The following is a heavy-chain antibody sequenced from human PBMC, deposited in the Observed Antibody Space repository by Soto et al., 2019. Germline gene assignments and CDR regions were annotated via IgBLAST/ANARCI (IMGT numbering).Heavy chain of an antibody. D-gene: IGHD2-15*01. J-gene: IGHJ6*02. Sequence: GASVKVSCKASGGTFSSYAISWVRQAPGQGLEWMGGIIPIFGTANYAQKFQGRVTITADESTSTAYMELSSLRSEDTAVYYCVVVVAATRQYYYYGMDVWGQGTTVT. V-gene: IGHV1-69*13. CDR2: IIPIFGTA. CDR1: GGTFSSYA. CDR3: VVVVAATRQYYYYGMDV.